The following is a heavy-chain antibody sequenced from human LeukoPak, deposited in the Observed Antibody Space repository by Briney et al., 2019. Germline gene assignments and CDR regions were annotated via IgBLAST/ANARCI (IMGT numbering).Heavy chain of an antibody. D-gene: IGHD3-10*01. CDR2: IRPMCAPA. V-gene: IGHV1-69*05. CDR1: GGTSNNYA. J-gene: IGHJ5*02. Sequence: SVQDTCKDCGGTSNNYAITWVRQPPGREGAWMGGIRPMCAPARYAQNFQGRVTITTDESTSTAYMELSSLKSDGTVLYYGAGGAHAGSFSSWFHPWGQGTLVTVSS. CDR3: AGGAHAGSFSSWFHP.